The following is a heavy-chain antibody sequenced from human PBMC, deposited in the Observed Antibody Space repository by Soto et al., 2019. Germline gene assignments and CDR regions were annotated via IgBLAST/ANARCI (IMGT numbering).Heavy chain of an antibody. CDR1: GGSVSSYY. CDR3: ARERLFCPGGNCHCYFDY. Sequence: SETLSLTCAVSGGSVSSYYCNWIRQPPGKGLEWIGSIYFSGSTNYNPSLKSRVTMSVDTSKDQFSLNLSSVTAADTAVYYCARERLFCPGGNCHCYFDYWGQGTLVTVSS. CDR2: IYFSGST. V-gene: IGHV4-59*02. D-gene: IGHD2-15*01. J-gene: IGHJ4*03.